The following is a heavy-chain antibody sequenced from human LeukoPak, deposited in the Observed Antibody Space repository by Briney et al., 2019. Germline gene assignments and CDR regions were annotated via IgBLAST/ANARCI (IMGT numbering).Heavy chain of an antibody. J-gene: IGHJ4*02. D-gene: IGHD3-9*01. Sequence: SLRLSCAASGFTFDDYAMHWVRQAPGKGLEWVSGISWNSGSIGYADSVKGRFTISRDNAKNSLYLQMNSLRAEDTALYYCAKDIRAWGRYFDCFDCWGQGTLVTVSS. CDR2: ISWNSGSI. CDR3: AKDIRAWGRYFDCFDC. CDR1: GFTFDDYA. V-gene: IGHV3-9*01.